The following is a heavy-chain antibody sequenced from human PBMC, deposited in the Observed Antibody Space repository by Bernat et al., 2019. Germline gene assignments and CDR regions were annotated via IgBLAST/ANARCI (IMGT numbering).Heavy chain of an antibody. Sequence: EVQLVESGGGLVQPGGSLRLSCAASGFTFSSYWMSWVRQAPGKGLEWVANIKQDGSEKYYVDYVKGRFTISRDNAKNSLYLQMNSLRAEDTAVYYCARDQAYYDILTGPYYYYYGMDVWGQGTTVTVSS. CDR3: ARDQAYYDILTGPYYYYYGMDV. CDR2: IKQDGSEK. J-gene: IGHJ6*02. CDR1: GFTFSSYW. D-gene: IGHD3-9*01. V-gene: IGHV3-7*01.